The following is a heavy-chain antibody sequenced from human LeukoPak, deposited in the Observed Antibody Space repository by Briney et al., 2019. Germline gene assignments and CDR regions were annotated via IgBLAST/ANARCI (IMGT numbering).Heavy chain of an antibody. CDR2: INHSGST. Sequence: SETLSLTCAVYGGSFSGYYWSWIRQPPGKGLEWIGEINHSGSTNYNPSLKSRVTISVDTSKNQFSLKLSSVTAADTAVYYCARGALITMVRGVPYYYYYMDVWGKGTTVTVSS. CDR3: ARGALITMVRGVPYYYYYMDV. D-gene: IGHD3-10*01. V-gene: IGHV4-34*01. CDR1: GGSFSGYY. J-gene: IGHJ6*03.